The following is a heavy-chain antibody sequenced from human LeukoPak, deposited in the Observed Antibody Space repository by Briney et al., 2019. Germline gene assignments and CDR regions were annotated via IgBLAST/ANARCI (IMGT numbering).Heavy chain of an antibody. Sequence: PSETLSLTCTVSGGSISSSSYYWGWIRQPPGKGLEWIGSICYSGSTYYNPSLKSRVTISVDTSKNQFSLKLSSVTAADTAVYYCARLIWFGELGDPNAGFDYWGQGTLVTVSS. D-gene: IGHD3-10*01. CDR1: GGSISSSSYY. CDR3: ARLIWFGELGDPNAGFDY. V-gene: IGHV4-39*01. J-gene: IGHJ4*02. CDR2: ICYSGST.